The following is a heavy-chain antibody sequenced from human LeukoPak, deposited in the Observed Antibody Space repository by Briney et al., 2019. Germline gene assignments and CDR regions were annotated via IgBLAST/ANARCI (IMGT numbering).Heavy chain of an antibody. CDR3: ARALNPLPGTYYFDY. CDR2: IYISGST. J-gene: IGHJ4*02. V-gene: IGHV4-4*07. Sequence: PSETLSLTCTVSGGSIRSYFWSWIRQPPGKGLEWIGRIYISGSTNYNSSLQSRVTMSVDTSKNQFSLKLTSVTAADTAVYYCARALNPLPGTYYFDYWGQGTLVTVSS. D-gene: IGHD2-15*01. CDR1: GGSIRSYF.